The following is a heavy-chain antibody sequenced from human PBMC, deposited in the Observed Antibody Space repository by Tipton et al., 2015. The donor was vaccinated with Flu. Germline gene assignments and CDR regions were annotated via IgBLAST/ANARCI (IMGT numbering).Heavy chain of an antibody. J-gene: IGHJ4*02. V-gene: IGHV4-4*07. Sequence: PGLVKPSETLSLTCNVSGGSINRYYWSWIRQSAGKGLEWIGRIYTSGTTSYNPSLKSRVTISVDTSKTHFSLKLTSVTPADTAVYFCASGAGYTYGYDYWGQGTLVTVSS. CDR3: ASGAGYTYGYDY. CDR2: IYTSGTT. D-gene: IGHD5-18*01. CDR1: GGSINRYY.